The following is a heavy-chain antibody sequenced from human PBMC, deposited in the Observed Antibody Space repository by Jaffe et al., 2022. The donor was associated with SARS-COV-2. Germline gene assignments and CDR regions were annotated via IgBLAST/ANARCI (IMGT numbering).Heavy chain of an antibody. CDR1: GFTVSSIY. Sequence: EVQLVQTGGGLIQPGGSLRLSCAASGFTVSSIYMSWVRQAPGKGLEWVSVIYSGGTTYYADPVKGRFTLSRDHSKNTLYLQMDTLRAEDTAVYYCARGKVPADHGLDCWGQGSLVTVSS. D-gene: IGHD2-2*01. J-gene: IGHJ4*02. CDR2: IYSGGTT. CDR3: ARGKVPADHGLDC. V-gene: IGHV3-53*02.